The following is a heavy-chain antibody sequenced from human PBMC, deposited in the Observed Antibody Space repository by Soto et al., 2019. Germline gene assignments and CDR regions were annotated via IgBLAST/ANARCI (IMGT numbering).Heavy chain of an antibody. CDR2: IIPIFGTA. CDR1: GGTFSSYA. J-gene: IGHJ4*02. V-gene: IGHV1-69*13. Sequence: SVKVSCKASGGTFSSYAISWVRQAPGQGLEWMGGIIPIFGTANYAQKFQGRVTVTADESTSTAYMELSSLRSEDTAVYYCASTKDETLYFDYWGQGNLVTVSS. CDR3: ASTKDETLYFDY. D-gene: IGHD2-15*01.